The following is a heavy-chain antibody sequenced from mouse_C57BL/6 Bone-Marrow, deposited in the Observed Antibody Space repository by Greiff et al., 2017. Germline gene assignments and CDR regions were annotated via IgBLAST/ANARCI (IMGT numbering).Heavy chain of an antibody. Sequence: QVQLQQSGAELVKPGASVKLSCKASGYTFTSYWMNWVKQRPGQGLEWIGMIHPNSGSTNYNENFKSKATLTVDKSSSTAYMQLSSLTAEDSAVYYCARRTKGTWGQGTLVTVSA. CDR1: GYTFTSYW. CDR2: IHPNSGST. D-gene: IGHD1-2*01. J-gene: IGHJ3*01. CDR3: ARRTKGT. V-gene: IGHV1-64*01.